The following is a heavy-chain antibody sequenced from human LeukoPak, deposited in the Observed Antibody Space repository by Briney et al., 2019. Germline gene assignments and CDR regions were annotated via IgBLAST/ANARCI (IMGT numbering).Heavy chain of an antibody. J-gene: IGHJ4*02. CDR2: IKQDGSDK. V-gene: IGHV3-7*01. CDR3: APPPIAATGN. Sequence: GGSLRLSCAASGFTFSSYWMSWVRQAPGKGLEWVANIKQDGSDKNYVDSVEGRFTISRDNAKKSLYLQMNSLRAEDTAVYYCAPPPIAATGNWGQGTLVTVSS. CDR1: GFTFSSYW. D-gene: IGHD6-13*01.